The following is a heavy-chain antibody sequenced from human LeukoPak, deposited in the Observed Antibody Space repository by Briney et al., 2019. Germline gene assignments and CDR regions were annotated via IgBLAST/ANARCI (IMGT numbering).Heavy chain of an antibody. CDR1: GGTFSSYA. CDR2: IIPIFGTA. Sequence: SVKVSCKASGGTFSSYAISWVRQAPGQGLEWMGGIIPIFGTANYAQKFQGRVTITTDESTSTAYMELSSLRSEDTAVYYCARARNSRLNFDYWGQGTLVTVSS. CDR3: ARARNSRLNFDY. V-gene: IGHV1-69*05. J-gene: IGHJ4*02. D-gene: IGHD6-13*01.